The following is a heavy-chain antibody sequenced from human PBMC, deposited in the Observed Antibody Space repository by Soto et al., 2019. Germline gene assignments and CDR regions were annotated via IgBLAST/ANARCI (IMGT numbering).Heavy chain of an antibody. J-gene: IGHJ4*02. CDR3: ARDLGTYFDY. D-gene: IGHD7-27*01. V-gene: IGHV1-3*01. CDR2: INAGNGNT. Sequence: QVQLVQSGAEVKKPGASVNVSCKASGYTFTSYAMHWVRQAPGQRLEWMGWINAGNGNTKYSQKFQGRVTITRDTSASTAYMELSSLRSEDTAVYYCARDLGTYFDYWGQGTLVTVSS. CDR1: GYTFTSYA.